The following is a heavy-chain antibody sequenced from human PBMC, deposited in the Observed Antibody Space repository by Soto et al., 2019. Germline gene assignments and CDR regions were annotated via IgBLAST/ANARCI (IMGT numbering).Heavy chain of an antibody. J-gene: IGHJ4*02. CDR2: IYYTGGT. CDR3: ARGGTGYSYGYS. Sequence: NPSETLSLTCIVSRGSISSYYWSWIRQPPGKGLEWIGYIYYTGGTNYNPSLRSRVTFSLDTSKNQFSLKLSSVTAADTAVYYCARGGTGYSYGYSWGQGTLVTVSS. D-gene: IGHD5-18*01. V-gene: IGHV4-59*01. CDR1: RGSISSYY.